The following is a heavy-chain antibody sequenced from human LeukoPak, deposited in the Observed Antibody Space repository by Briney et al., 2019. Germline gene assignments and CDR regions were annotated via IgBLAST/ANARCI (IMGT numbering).Heavy chain of an antibody. CDR2: IYHSGST. CDR3: ARPNHYSGFPFDY. Sequence: KASGTLSLTCAVSGYSISSGYYWGWIRQPPGKGLEWIGSIYHSGSTYYNPSLKSRVTISVDTSKNQFSLKLSSVTAADTAVYYCARPNHYSGFPFDYWGQGTLVTVSS. V-gene: IGHV4-38-2*01. D-gene: IGHD5-12*01. CDR1: GYSISSGYY. J-gene: IGHJ4*02.